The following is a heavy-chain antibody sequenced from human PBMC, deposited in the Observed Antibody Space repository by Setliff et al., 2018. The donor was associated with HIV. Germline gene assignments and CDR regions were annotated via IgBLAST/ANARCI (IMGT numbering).Heavy chain of an antibody. CDR1: GGTFSSYA. D-gene: IGHD7-27*01. CDR2: IIPIFGTA. Sequence: GASVKVSCKASGGTFSSYAISWVRQAPGQGLEWMGGIIPIFGTANYAQMFQGRVTMTRDTSTSTVYMELSSLRSEDTAVYYCARDPLDGDGPFDYWGQGTLVTVSS. J-gene: IGHJ4*02. CDR3: ARDPLDGDGPFDY. V-gene: IGHV1-69*05.